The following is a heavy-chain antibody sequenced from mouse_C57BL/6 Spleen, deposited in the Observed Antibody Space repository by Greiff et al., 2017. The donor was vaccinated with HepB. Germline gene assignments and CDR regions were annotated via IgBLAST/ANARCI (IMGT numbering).Heavy chain of an antibody. CDR3: TRDHYGSSPWFAY. J-gene: IGHJ3*01. D-gene: IGHD1-1*01. Sequence: LQQSGEGLVKPGGSLKLSCAASGFTFSSYAMSWVRQTPEKRLEWVAYISSGGDYIYYADTVKGRFTISRDNARNTLYLQMSSLKSEDTAMYYCTRDHYGSSPWFAYWGQGTLVTVSA. V-gene: IGHV5-9-1*02. CDR1: GFTFSSYA. CDR2: ISSGGDYI.